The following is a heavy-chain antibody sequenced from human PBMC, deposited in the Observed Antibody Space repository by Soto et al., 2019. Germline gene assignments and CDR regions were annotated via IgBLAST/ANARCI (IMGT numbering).Heavy chain of an antibody. CDR3: ARGYCTATICDPWFDP. J-gene: IGHJ5*02. CDR1: GGSVSSGSYY. D-gene: IGHD2-8*02. V-gene: IGHV4-61*01. CDR2: IYYSGST. Sequence: TSETLSLTCTVSGGSVSSGSYYWSWIRQPPGKGLEWIGYIYYSGSTNYNPSLKSRVTISVDTSKNQFSLKLSSVTAADTAMYYCARGYCTATICDPWFDPWGQGTLVTVSS.